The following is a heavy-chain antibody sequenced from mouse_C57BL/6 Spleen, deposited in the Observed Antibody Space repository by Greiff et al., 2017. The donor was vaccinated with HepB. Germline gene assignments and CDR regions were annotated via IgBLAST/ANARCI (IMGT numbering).Heavy chain of an antibody. D-gene: IGHD1-1*01. CDR1: GYTFTDYE. Sequence: VKLQQSGAELVRPGASVTLSCKASGYTFTDYEMHWVKQTPVHGLEWIGAIDPETGGTAYNQKFKGKAILTADKSSSTAYMELRSLTSEDSAVYYCTRGVITTVVATYDYWGQGTTLTVSS. CDR2: IDPETGGT. V-gene: IGHV1-15*01. CDR3: TRGVITTVVATYDY. J-gene: IGHJ2*01.